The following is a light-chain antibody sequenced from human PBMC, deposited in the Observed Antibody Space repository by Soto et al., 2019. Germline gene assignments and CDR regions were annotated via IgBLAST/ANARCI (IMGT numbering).Light chain of an antibody. J-gene: IGKJ5*01. Sequence: EIVLTQSPGTLSLSPGERATLSFRASQSVSSSYLAWYQQKPGQAPRLLIYDASNRATGIPARFSGSGSGTDFTLTISSLEPEDFAVYYCQQRSNWPPSITFGQGTRLEIK. CDR3: QQRSNWPPSIT. V-gene: IGKV3D-20*02. CDR1: QSVSSSY. CDR2: DAS.